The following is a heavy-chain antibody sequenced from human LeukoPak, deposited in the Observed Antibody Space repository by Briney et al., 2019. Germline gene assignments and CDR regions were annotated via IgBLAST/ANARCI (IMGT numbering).Heavy chain of an antibody. D-gene: IGHD2-21*02. Sequence: GGSLRLSCAASGFTFSTYGMHWVRQAPGKGLEWVAFIHYDGSNKYYADSVKGRFTISRDNSKKTLYLQINRLRAEDAAFYYCAKVGQTYCGGDCYYYGNYYFDYWGQGTLVTVSS. CDR1: GFTFSTYG. CDR2: IHYDGSNK. CDR3: AKVGQTYCGGDCYYYGNYYFDY. J-gene: IGHJ4*02. V-gene: IGHV3-30*02.